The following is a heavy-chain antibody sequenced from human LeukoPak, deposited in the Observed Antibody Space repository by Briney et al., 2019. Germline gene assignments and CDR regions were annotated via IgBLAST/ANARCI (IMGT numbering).Heavy chain of an antibody. V-gene: IGHV3-23*01. Sequence: GGSLRLSCAASGFTVSSNYMSWVRQAPGKGLEWVSAISGSGGSTYYADSVKGRFTISRDNSKNTLYLQMNSLRAEDTAVYYCAKDWDYSNVFDYWGQGTLVTVSS. D-gene: IGHD4-11*01. CDR1: GFTVSSNY. J-gene: IGHJ4*02. CDR3: AKDWDYSNVFDY. CDR2: ISGSGGST.